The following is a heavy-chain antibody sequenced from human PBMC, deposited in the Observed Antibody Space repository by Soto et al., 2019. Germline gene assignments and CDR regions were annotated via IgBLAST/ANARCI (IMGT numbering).Heavy chain of an antibody. Sequence: PGESLKISCTGFGYTFTTFWISWVRQMPGRGLEWMGRIDPRDSYTNYSPSFQGHVTISGDKSISTVYLQWASLKASDTAMYYCARLYCSSSTCDSWFDPWGQRTLVTVSS. J-gene: IGHJ5*02. D-gene: IGHD2-2*01. CDR2: IDPRDSYT. CDR1: GYTFTTFW. CDR3: ARLYCSSSTCDSWFDP. V-gene: IGHV5-10-1*01.